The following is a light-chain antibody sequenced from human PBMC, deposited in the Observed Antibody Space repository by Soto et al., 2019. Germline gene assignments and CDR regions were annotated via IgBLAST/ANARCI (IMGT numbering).Light chain of an antibody. CDR3: SSYTTSSTRV. V-gene: IGLV2-14*03. J-gene: IGLJ1*01. Sequence: QSALTQPASVSGSPGQSITLSCTGTSSDVGADDYDSWYQQHTDKDPKLMIYEVSYRASGVSNRFSGSKSVNTATLTISGRQAEDEADYYCSSYTTSSTRVFGTGTKLTVL. CDR1: SSDVGADDY. CDR2: EVS.